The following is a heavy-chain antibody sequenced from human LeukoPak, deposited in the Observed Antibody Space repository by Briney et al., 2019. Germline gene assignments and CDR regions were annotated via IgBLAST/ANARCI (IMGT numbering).Heavy chain of an antibody. CDR2: IYTSGST. V-gene: IGHV4-4*07. D-gene: IGHD6-13*01. CDR1: GGSISSYY. CDR3: ARARLTAAAGITFIGYFDY. Sequence: SETLSLTCTVSGGSISSYYWSWIRQPAGKGLEWIGRIYTSGSTNYNPSLKSRVTMSVDTSKNQSSLKLSSVTAADTAVYYCARARLTAAAGITFIGYFDYWGQGTLVTVSS. J-gene: IGHJ4*02.